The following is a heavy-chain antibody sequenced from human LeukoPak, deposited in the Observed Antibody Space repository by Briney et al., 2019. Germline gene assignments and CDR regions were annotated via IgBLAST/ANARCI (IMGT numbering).Heavy chain of an antibody. Sequence: SVKVSCKASGGTFSSYAISWVRQAPGQGLEWMGRIIPILGIANYAQKFQGRVTITADKSTSTAYMELSSLGSEDTAVYYCARDIVATENWFDPWGQGTLVTVSS. CDR2: IIPILGIA. CDR1: GGTFSSYA. CDR3: ARDIVATENWFDP. J-gene: IGHJ5*02. V-gene: IGHV1-69*04. D-gene: IGHD5-12*01.